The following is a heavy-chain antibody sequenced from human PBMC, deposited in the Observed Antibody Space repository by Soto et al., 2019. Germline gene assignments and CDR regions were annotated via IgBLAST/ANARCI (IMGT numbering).Heavy chain of an antibody. J-gene: IGHJ4*02. V-gene: IGHV4-59*01. CDR2: IYSSGST. CDR1: GGSLDTYY. CDR3: ARARYNWNY. Sequence: ASETLSLTXTVSGGSLDTYYWTWIRQPPGKGLEWIGYIYSSGSTNYNPSLKSRVTMAVDMSKNQFSLKLTSVTAADTAVYYCARARYNWNYWGQGALVTVSS. D-gene: IGHD1-20*01.